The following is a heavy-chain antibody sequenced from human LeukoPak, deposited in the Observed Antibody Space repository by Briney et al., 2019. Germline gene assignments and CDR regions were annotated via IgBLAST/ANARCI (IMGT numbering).Heavy chain of an antibody. CDR3: ARAITLSRSPAY. CDR1: GVAFSRLF. D-gene: IGHD1-14*01. J-gene: IGHJ4*02. CDR2: INMDGTST. V-gene: IGHV3-74*01. Sequence: GGSLRLSCALSGVAFSRLFMHWVRHAPGRGLVCVSRINMDGTSTTYADSVKGRFTISRDNTKNTLYPQMNSLRAEDTAVYYCARAITLSRSPAYWGQGTLVTVSS.